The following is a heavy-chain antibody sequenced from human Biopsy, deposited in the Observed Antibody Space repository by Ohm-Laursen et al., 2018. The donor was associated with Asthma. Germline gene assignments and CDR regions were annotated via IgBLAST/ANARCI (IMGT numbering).Heavy chain of an antibody. J-gene: IGHJ6*02. D-gene: IGHD3-10*01. Sequence: GASVKASRKPSGYTFNSAGITWVRQAPGQGLEWMGWISVYNGNTKVAQKLQDRVTMITDTSTSTAYMELRSLRSDDTAVYFCARAVDYSHYYGIDVWGQGTTVTVS. CDR3: ARAVDYSHYYGIDV. CDR1: GYTFNSAG. V-gene: IGHV1-18*01. CDR2: ISVYNGNT.